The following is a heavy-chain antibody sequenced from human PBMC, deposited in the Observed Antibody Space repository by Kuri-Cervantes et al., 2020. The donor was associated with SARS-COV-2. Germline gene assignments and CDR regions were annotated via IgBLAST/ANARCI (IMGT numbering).Heavy chain of an antibody. D-gene: IGHD1-1*01. J-gene: IGHJ4*02. Sequence: GESLKISCAASGFTFGSYALHWVRQAPGKGLEWVAVISFDGSKKYYADSVKGRFTLSRDNAKNMLFLQMNSLRAEDTAVYYCVRDGDHWNFDYWGQGTLVTVSS. V-gene: IGHV3-30-3*01. CDR2: ISFDGSKK. CDR3: VRDGDHWNFDY. CDR1: GFTFGSYA.